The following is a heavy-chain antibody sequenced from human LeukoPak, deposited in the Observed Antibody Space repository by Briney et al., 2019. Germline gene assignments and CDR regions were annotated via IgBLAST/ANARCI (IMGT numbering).Heavy chain of an antibody. CDR2: ISSNGGST. V-gene: IGHV3-64D*06. CDR3: VKFAVDRWQLVQASY. Sequence: GGSLRLSCSASGFTFSSYAMHWVRQAPGKGLEYVSAISSNGGSTYYANSVKGRFTISRDNSKNTLYLQMSSLRAEDTAVYYCVKFAVDRWQLVQASYWGQGTLVTVSS. J-gene: IGHJ4*02. CDR1: GFTFSSYA. D-gene: IGHD6-6*01.